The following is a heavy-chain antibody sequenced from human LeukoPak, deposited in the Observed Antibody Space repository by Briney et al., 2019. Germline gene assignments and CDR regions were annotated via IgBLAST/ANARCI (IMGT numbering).Heavy chain of an antibody. CDR1: GFTVSNNY. CDR2: IYSGDNT. Sequence: GGSLRLSCAASGFTVSNNYMSWVRQAPGKGLEWVSVIYSGDNTYYVESVKGRFTISRDNSKNTLFLKMNRLRAEDTAVYYCAGRRVLDASFDYWGQGTLVTVSS. V-gene: IGHV3-66*02. CDR3: AGRRVLDASFDY. J-gene: IGHJ4*02. D-gene: IGHD3-16*01.